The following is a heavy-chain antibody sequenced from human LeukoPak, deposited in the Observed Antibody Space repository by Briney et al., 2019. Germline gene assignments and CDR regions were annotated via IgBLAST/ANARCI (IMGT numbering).Heavy chain of an antibody. CDR1: GYTFTGYY. CDR3: ARLLTRGIAAAGIDRGA. D-gene: IGHD6-13*01. CDR2: INPNSGGT. V-gene: IGHV1-2*04. J-gene: IGHJ5*02. Sequence: ASVKVSCKASGYTFTGYYMHWVRQAPGQGLEWMGWINPNSGGTNYAQKFQGWVTMTRDTSISTAYMELSRLRSDDTAVYYCARLLTRGIAAAGIDRGAWGQGTLVTVSS.